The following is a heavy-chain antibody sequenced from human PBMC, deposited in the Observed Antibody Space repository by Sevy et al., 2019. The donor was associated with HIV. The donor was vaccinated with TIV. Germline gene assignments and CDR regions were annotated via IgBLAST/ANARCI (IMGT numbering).Heavy chain of an antibody. CDR2: ISYEGTNK. J-gene: IGHJ4*02. V-gene: IGHV3-30-3*01. CDR1: GFTFRSYA. CDR3: ARSWLREGGYYFDY. Sequence: GGSLRLSCAASGFTFRSYAMYWVRQAPGKGLEWVAVISYEGTNKYYADSLKGRFTISRDNSKNTLYLQMTSLRPDDTAVYYCARSWLREGGYYFDYWGQGTLVTVSS. D-gene: IGHD5-12*01.